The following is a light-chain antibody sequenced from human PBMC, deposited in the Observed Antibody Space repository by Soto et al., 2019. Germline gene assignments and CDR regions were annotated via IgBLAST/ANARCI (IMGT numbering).Light chain of an antibody. J-gene: IGKJ1*01. V-gene: IGKV1-5*01. CDR2: DAA. Sequence: DIPMAQSPSTMSASACDRFAITCRASQSISSGWAWYQQKPGKAPKLLLYDAASSESGVPSRFCGGGAGAEFTLTLSSMQAEDLATYYCQQISGYPWTFGQGTKVDIK. CDR1: QSISSG. CDR3: QQISGYPWT.